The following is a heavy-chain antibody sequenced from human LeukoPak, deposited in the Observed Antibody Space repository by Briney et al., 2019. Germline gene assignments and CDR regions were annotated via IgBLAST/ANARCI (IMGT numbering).Heavy chain of an antibody. Sequence: PGGSLRLSCAASGFTFSSYWMHWVRQAPGKGLVWVSRINSDGSSTSYADSVKGRFTISRDNSKNTLYLQMNSLRAEDTAVYYCAKPSEGVVAARGGAFDIWGQGTMVTVSS. CDR1: GFTFSSYW. V-gene: IGHV3-74*01. CDR2: INSDGSST. CDR3: AKPSEGVVAARGGAFDI. J-gene: IGHJ3*02. D-gene: IGHD2-15*01.